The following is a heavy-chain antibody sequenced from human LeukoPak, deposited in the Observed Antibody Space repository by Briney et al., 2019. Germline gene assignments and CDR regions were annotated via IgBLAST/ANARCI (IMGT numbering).Heavy chain of an antibody. CDR3: MRVGYGSGNPPGGFDI. J-gene: IGHJ3*02. D-gene: IGHD3-10*01. CDR2: TYYRSKWYN. V-gene: IGHV6-1*01. Sequence: SQTLSLTCAISGDSVSRNTAGWNWIRQSPSRGLEWLGRTYYRSKWYNDFAPSVRNRLTINPDTSKNQFSLQLNSVTAADTAVYYCMRVGYGSGNPPGGFDIWGQGTMVIVSS. CDR1: GDSVSRNTAG.